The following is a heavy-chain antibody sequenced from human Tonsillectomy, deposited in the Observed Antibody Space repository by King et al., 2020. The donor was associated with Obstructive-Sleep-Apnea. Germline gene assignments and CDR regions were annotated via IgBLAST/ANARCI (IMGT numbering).Heavy chain of an antibody. CDR1: GYTFTGYY. D-gene: IGHD3-3*01. CDR2: INPNSGGT. Sequence: HVQLVESGGEVKKPGASVKVSCKASGYTFTGYYMHWVRQAPGQGLEWMGWINPNSGGTNYAQKFQGWVTMTRDTSISTAYMEVSRLRSDDTAVYYCAREMNYEFKVMDDWGQGTTVTVAS. CDR3: AREMNYEFKVMDD. J-gene: IGHJ6*02. V-gene: IGHV1-2*04.